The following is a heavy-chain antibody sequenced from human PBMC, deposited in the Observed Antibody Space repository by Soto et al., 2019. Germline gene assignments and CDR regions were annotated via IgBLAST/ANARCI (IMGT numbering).Heavy chain of an antibody. CDR2: IIPLFGTT. D-gene: IGHD6-13*01. CDR1: GGTFSSYG. CDR3: ARAHGSSWYNWFDP. J-gene: IGHJ5*02. Sequence: QVLLVQSGAEVKKPGSSVKVSCKASGGTFSSYGISWVRQTPGRGLEWMGVIIPLFGTTNYAQKVRGRVTVTADESTSTVYMELRSLSFEDTAIYYCARAHGSSWYNWFDPWGQGTLVTVSS. V-gene: IGHV1-69*01.